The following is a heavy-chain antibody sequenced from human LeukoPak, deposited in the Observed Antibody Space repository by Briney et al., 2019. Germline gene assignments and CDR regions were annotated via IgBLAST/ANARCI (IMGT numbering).Heavy chain of an antibody. CDR3: AKGITMIVDLLDY. CDR2: ISWNSGSI. Sequence: GRSLRLSCAASGFTFDDYAMHWVRQAPGKGLEWVSGISWNSGSIGYADSVKGRFTISRDNAKNSLYLQMNSLRAEDTALYYCAKGITMIVDLLDYWGQGTLVTVSS. CDR1: GFTFDDYA. J-gene: IGHJ4*02. V-gene: IGHV3-9*01. D-gene: IGHD3-22*01.